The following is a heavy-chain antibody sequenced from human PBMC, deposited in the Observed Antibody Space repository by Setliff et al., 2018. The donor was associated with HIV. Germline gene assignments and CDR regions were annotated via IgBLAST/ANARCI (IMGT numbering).Heavy chain of an antibody. CDR1: SYSVTSGYY. CDR2: IYNSGST. D-gene: IGHD6-13*01. CDR3: ARGLTAPAAAGS. V-gene: IGHV4-38-2*02. Sequence: SETLSLTCTVSSYSVTSGYYWAWIRQPPGKGLEWIGSIYNSGSTNYNPSLTSRVTISVDTSKHQFSLNLKSVTAADTAIYYCARGLTAPAAAGSWGQGMLVTVSS. J-gene: IGHJ5*02.